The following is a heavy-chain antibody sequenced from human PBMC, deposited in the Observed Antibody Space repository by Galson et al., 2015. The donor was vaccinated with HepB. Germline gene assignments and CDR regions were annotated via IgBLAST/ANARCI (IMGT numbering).Heavy chain of an antibody. CDR3: ARAVITMVRGVTGAFDI. D-gene: IGHD3-10*01. Sequence: SVKVSCKASGYTFTSYGISWVRQAPGQGLEWMGWISAYNGNTNYAQKLQGRVTMTTDTSTSTAYMELRSLRSDDTAVYYCARAVITMVRGVTGAFDIWGQGTMVTVSS. V-gene: IGHV1-18*01. CDR2: ISAYNGNT. J-gene: IGHJ3*02. CDR1: GYTFTSYG.